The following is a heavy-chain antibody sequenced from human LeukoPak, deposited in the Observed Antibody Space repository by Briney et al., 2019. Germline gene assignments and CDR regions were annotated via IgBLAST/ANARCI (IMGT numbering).Heavy chain of an antibody. CDR1: GGTSSSYA. CDR3: ARDWGNSWPDAFDI. Sequence: ASVKVSCKASGGTSSSYAISWVRQAPGQALEWMGGIIPIFGTANYAQKFQGRVTITADESTITAYMDLSSMRSEDTAVYYCARDWGNSWPDAFDIWGQGTMVTVSS. J-gene: IGHJ3*02. V-gene: IGHV1-69*13. CDR2: IIPIFGTA. D-gene: IGHD6-13*01.